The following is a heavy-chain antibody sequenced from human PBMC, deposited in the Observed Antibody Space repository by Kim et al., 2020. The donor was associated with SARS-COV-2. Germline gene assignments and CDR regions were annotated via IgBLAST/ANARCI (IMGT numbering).Heavy chain of an antibody. J-gene: IGHJ3*02. D-gene: IGHD2-2*01. CDR1: GFTFSSYG. CDR2: ISYDGSNK. Sequence: GGSLRLSCAASGFTFSSYGMHWVRQAPGKGLEWVAVISYDGSNKYYADSVKGRFTISRDNSKNTLYLQMNSLRAEDTAVYYCATTQAPAAMDHDAFDIWGQGTMVTVSS. CDR3: ATTQAPAAMDHDAFDI. V-gene: IGHV3-30*03.